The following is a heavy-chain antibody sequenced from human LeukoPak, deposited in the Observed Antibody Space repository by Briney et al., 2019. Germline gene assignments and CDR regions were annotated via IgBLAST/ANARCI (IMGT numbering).Heavy chain of an antibody. D-gene: IGHD3-10*01. CDR1: GYSFSTYW. CDR2: IYPDDSDP. Sequence: GESLKISCKGSGYSFSTYWIGWVRQMPGKGLEWMGIIYPDDSDPKYSPSLQGQVTISADKSISTAYLQWSSLKASDTAMYYCARLGGSGLGWFDPWGQGTLVTVSS. V-gene: IGHV5-51*01. J-gene: IGHJ5*02. CDR3: ARLGGSGLGWFDP.